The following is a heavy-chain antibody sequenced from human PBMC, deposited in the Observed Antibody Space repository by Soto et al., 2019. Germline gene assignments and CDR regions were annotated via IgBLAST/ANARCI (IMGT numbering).Heavy chain of an antibody. Sequence: SETLSLTCTVSGGPISNSSYYWGWIRQPPGKGLEWIGHIYYTGTSYSNPSLKGRVTLSVDTSKNQFSLKLNSMTAADTAVFYCTRLQRRWLSSDSWGQGTPVTVSS. J-gene: IGHJ4*02. CDR3: TRLQRRWLSSDS. V-gene: IGHV4-39*01. CDR1: GGPISNSSYY. D-gene: IGHD5-12*01. CDR2: IYYTGTS.